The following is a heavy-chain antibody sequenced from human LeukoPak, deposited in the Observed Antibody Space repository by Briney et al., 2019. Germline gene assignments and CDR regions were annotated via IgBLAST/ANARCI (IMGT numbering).Heavy chain of an antibody. D-gene: IGHD1-26*01. Sequence: ASVKVSCKVSGYTLTELSMHWVRQAPGKGLEWMGGFDPEDGETMYAQKFQSRVTMTEDTSTDTVYMALNSLRSDDTAVYYCATAGIVGATYYGMDVWGQGTTVTVSS. CDR3: ATAGIVGATYYGMDV. J-gene: IGHJ6*02. V-gene: IGHV1-24*01. CDR2: FDPEDGET. CDR1: GYTLTELS.